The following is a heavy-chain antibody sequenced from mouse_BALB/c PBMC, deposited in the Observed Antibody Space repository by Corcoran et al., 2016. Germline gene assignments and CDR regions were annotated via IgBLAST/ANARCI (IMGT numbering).Heavy chain of an antibody. V-gene: IGHV1-9*01. CDR3: ANYRYGTY. CDR1: GYTFSSYW. D-gene: IGHD2-14*01. CDR2: ILPGSGST. Sequence: QVQLQQSGAELMKPGASVKISCKATGYTFSSYWIEWVKQRPGHGLEWIGEILPGSGSTNYNEKFKGKATFTADTSSNTAYMQLSSLTSEDSAVYYCANYRYGTYWGQGTLVTVSA. J-gene: IGHJ3*01.